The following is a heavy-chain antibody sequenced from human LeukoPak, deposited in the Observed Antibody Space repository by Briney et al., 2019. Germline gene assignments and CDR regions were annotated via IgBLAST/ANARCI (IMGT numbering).Heavy chain of an antibody. J-gene: IGHJ4*02. CDR2: IYSDGST. D-gene: IGHD4-23*01. CDR3: ARRPDYGGTPTFDY. Sequence: GGSLRLSCAASGFTFSSYEMSWVRQAPGKGLEWVSVIYSDGSTYYADSVKGRFSISRDNPKNTLYLQLNSLRVEDTAVYYCARRPDYGGTPTFDYWGQGTLVTVSS. V-gene: IGHV3-66*01. CDR1: GFTFSSYE.